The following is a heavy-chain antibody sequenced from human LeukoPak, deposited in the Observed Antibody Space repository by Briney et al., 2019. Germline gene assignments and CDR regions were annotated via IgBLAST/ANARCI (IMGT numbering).Heavy chain of an antibody. J-gene: IGHJ4*02. Sequence: SETLSLTCAVYGGSFSGYYWSWIRQPPGKGLEWIGEINHSGSTNYNPSLKSRVTIPVDTSKNQFSLKLSSVTAADTAVYYCARPYGSGSYYFDYWGQGTLVTVSS. V-gene: IGHV4-34*01. D-gene: IGHD3-10*01. CDR3: ARPYGSGSYYFDY. CDR1: GGSFSGYY. CDR2: INHSGST.